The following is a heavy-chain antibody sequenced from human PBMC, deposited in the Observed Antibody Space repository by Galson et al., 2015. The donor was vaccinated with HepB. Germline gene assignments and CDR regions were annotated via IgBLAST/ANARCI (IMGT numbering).Heavy chain of an antibody. CDR1: GFTFDDYA. Sequence: SLRLSCAASGFTFDDYAMHWVRQAPGKGLEWVSGISWNSGSIGYADSVKGRFTISRDNSKNTLYLQMNSLRAEDTAVYYCAREEGTIHYGMDVWGQGTTVTVSS. D-gene: IGHD3-3*01. CDR2: ISWNSGSI. CDR3: AREEGTIHYGMDV. V-gene: IGHV3-9*01. J-gene: IGHJ6*02.